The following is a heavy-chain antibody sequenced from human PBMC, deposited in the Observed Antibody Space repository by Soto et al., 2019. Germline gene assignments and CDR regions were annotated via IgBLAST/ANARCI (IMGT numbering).Heavy chain of an antibody. V-gene: IGHV1-2*04. Sequence: ASVKVSCKASGYTFTGYYMHWVRQAPGQGLEWMGWINPNSGGTNYAQKFQGWVTMTRDTSISTAYMELSRLRSDDTAVYYCGRDRLRDILTGYYNPYYYYGMDVWGQETTVTVSS. J-gene: IGHJ6*02. CDR3: GRDRLRDILTGYYNPYYYYGMDV. D-gene: IGHD3-9*01. CDR2: INPNSGGT. CDR1: GYTFTGYY.